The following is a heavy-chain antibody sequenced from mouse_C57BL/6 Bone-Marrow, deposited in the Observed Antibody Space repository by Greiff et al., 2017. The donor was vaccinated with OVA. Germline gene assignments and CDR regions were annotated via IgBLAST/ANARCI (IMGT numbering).Heavy chain of an antibody. J-gene: IGHJ2*01. CDR3: AREGDSSGYPDY. D-gene: IGHD3-2*02. CDR2: IYPRSGNT. V-gene: IGHV1-81*01. CDR1: GYTFTSYG. Sequence: VQLQQSGAELARPGASVKLSCKASGYTFTSYGISWVKQRTGQGLEWIGEIYPRSGNTYYNEKFKGKATLTADNSSSTAYMELRSLTSEDSAVYFCAREGDSSGYPDYWGQGTTLTVSS.